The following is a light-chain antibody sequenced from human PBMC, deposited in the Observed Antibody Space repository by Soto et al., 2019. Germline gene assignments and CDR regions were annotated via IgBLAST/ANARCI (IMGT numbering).Light chain of an antibody. V-gene: IGKV3-15*01. CDR3: QHYSNWPPT. CDR1: ESVHRN. Sequence: EVVRTQSPATLSVSPGERVTLSCRASESVHRNLAWYQQKPGQGPSLLIYYASTRATGVPDRFTGSGSGTEFTLTISSLQSEDFGVYHCQHYSNWPPTFGPGTKVEIK. CDR2: YAS. J-gene: IGKJ3*01.